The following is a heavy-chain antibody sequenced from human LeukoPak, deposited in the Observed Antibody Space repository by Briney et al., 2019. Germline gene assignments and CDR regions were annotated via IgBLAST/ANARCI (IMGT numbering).Heavy chain of an antibody. V-gene: IGHV4-34*01. J-gene: IGHJ4*02. D-gene: IGHD3-22*01. CDR3: ASHGDYYDSSGYLYYFDY. CDR1: GGSFSGYY. Sequence: SETLSLTCAVYGGSFSGYYWSWIRQPPGKGLEWIREINHSGSTNYNPSLKSRVTISVDTSKNQFSLKLSSVTAADTAVYYCASHGDYYDSSGYLYYFDYWGQGTLVTVSS. CDR2: INHSGST.